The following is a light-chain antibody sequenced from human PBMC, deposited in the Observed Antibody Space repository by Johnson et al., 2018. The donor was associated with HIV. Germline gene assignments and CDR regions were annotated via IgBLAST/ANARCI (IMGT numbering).Light chain of an antibody. CDR3: GTWDSGLSGGLYL. J-gene: IGLJ1*01. CDR1: NSNIGSNY. Sequence: QLVLTQPPSVSAAPGQKVTISCSGSNSNIGSNYVSWYQQLPGTAPKLLIYDTNKRPSGIPDRFSGSKSGTSATLGITGLQTGDEADYYCGTWDSGLSGGLYLFGPGTKVTVL. CDR2: DTN. V-gene: IGLV1-51*01.